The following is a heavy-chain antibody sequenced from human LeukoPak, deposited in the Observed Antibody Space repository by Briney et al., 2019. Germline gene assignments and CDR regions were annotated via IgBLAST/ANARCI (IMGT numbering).Heavy chain of an antibody. CDR3: ARGTYDSSGYYFDY. J-gene: IGHJ4*02. V-gene: IGHV4-59*01. CDR1: GGSMRSYY. CDR2: IYYSGST. Sequence: SETLSLTCTVSGGSMRSYYWSWIRQPPGKGLEWIGYIYYSGSTNYNPSLKSRVTISVDTSKNQFSLKLSSVTAADTAVYYCARGTYDSSGYYFDYWGQGTLVTVSS. D-gene: IGHD3-22*01.